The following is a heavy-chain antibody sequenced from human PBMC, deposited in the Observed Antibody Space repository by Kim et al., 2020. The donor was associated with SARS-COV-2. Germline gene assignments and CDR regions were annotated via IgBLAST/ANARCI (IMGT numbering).Heavy chain of an antibody. J-gene: IGHJ6*02. V-gene: IGHV3-23*01. D-gene: IGHD2-15*01. CDR1: GFTFSSFG. CDR3: AKSRGGPNYGMDV. CDR2: ISVTGTTT. Sequence: GGSLRLSCAASGFTFSSFGMTWVRQAPGKGLEWVSAISVTGTTTYYPDSVKGRFTTSRDPSNNTPYLQMNRLRDDDTAIYYSAKSRGGPNYGMDVWGQGTTVTVSS.